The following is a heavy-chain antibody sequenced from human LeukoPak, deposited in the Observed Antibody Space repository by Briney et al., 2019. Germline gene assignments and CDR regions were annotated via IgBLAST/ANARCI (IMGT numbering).Heavy chain of an antibody. V-gene: IGHV4-31*03. J-gene: IGHJ5*02. CDR2: IYYSGST. Sequence: SQTLSLTCTVSGGSISSGGYYWSWIRQHPGKGLEWIGYIYYSGSTYYNPSLKSRVTISVDTSKNQFSLKLSSVTAADTAVYYCARGLGKTAMVREHDGPYNWFDPWGQGTLVTVSS. CDR3: ARGLGKTAMVREHDGPYNWFDP. D-gene: IGHD5-18*01. CDR1: GGSISSGGYY.